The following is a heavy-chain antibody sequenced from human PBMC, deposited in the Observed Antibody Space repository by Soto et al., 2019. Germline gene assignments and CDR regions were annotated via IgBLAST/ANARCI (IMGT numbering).Heavy chain of an antibody. CDR3: ATRFSHDYGDPNMNYYYYGMDV. J-gene: IGHJ6*02. CDR2: IDPSDSYT. D-gene: IGHD4-17*01. Sequence: GESLKISCKGSGYSFTSYWISWVRQMPGKGLEWMGRIDPSDSYTNYSPSFQGHVTISADKSITTAYLQWSSLQASDTAMYYCATRFSHDYGDPNMNYYYYGMDVCGQGTTVTVSS. V-gene: IGHV5-10-1*01. CDR1: GYSFTSYW.